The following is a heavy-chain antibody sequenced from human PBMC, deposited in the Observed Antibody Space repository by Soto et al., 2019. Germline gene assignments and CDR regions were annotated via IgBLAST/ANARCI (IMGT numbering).Heavy chain of an antibody. V-gene: IGHV3-30*18. CDR3: AKEGGLSGSYYISSSYYFDY. Sequence: QVQLVESGGGVVQPGRSLRLSCAASGFTFSSYGMHWVRQAPGKGLEWVAIISYDGSNTYYADSVKGRFTISRDNSKNMLYLQMNSLRAEDTSVYSCAKEGGLSGSYYISSSYYFDYWGQGTLVTVSS. D-gene: IGHD1-26*01. J-gene: IGHJ4*02. CDR2: ISYDGSNT. CDR1: GFTFSSYG.